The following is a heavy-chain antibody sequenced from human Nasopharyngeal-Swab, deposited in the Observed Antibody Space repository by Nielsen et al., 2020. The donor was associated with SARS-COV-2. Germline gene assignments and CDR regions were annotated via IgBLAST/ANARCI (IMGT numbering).Heavy chain of an antibody. CDR2: IYPGDSTT. Sequence: GESLKLSCQGSGYSFSTYWIGWVLQMPGKGLEWMGIIYPGDSTTKYRPSFQGQVTISADKSISTAYLQWSSLKASDTAMYFCARLYGGYVDYWGQGTLVTVSS. CDR1: GYSFSTYW. D-gene: IGHD4/OR15-4a*01. CDR3: ARLYGGYVDY. V-gene: IGHV5-51*01. J-gene: IGHJ4*02.